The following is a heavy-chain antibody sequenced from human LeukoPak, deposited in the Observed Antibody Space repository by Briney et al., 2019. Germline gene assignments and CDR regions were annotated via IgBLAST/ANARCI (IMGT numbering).Heavy chain of an antibody. V-gene: IGHV3-23*01. Sequence: RGSLRLSCAASGFTFSSYGMSWVRQAPGKGLEWVSAISGSGGSTYYADSVKGRFTISRDNSKNTLYLQMNSLRAEDTAVYYCAKDVSSWYFYYYYMDVWGKGTTVTISS. CDR3: AKDVSSWYFYYYYMDV. D-gene: IGHD6-13*01. CDR2: ISGSGGST. J-gene: IGHJ6*03. CDR1: GFTFSSYG.